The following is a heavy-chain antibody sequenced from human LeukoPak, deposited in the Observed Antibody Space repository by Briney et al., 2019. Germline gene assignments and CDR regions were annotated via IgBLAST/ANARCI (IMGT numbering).Heavy chain of an antibody. CDR2: ISSSSSYI. CDR1: GFTFSSYS. D-gene: IGHD6-13*01. CDR3: ARHRGIAAAGSYNN. V-gene: IGHV3-21*01. Sequence: PGGSLRLSCAASGFTFSSYSMNWVRQAPGKGLEWVSSISSSSSYIYYADSVKGRFTISRDNAKNSLYLQMNSLRAEDTAVYYCARHRGIAAAGSYNNWGQGTLVTVSS. J-gene: IGHJ4*02.